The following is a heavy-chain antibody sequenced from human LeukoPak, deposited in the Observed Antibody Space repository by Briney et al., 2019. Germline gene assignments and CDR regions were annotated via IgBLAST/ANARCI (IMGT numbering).Heavy chain of an antibody. Sequence: SETLSLTCTVSGYSISSGYYWGWIRQPPGKGLEWIGSIYHSGSTYYNPSLKSRVTISVGTSKNQFSLKLSSVTAADTAVYYCARDRDDYGDFDYWGQGTLVTVSS. CDR2: IYHSGST. D-gene: IGHD4-17*01. J-gene: IGHJ4*02. CDR3: ARDRDDYGDFDY. CDR1: GYSISSGYY. V-gene: IGHV4-38-2*02.